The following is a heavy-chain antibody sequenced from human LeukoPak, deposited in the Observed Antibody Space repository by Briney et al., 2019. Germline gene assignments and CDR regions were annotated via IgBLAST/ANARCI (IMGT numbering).Heavy chain of an antibody. D-gene: IGHD3-10*01. CDR2: IYYSRST. J-gene: IGHJ5*02. Sequence: SETLSLTCTVSSGSISSYYWSWIRHPPGKGLEWIGHIYYSRSTNYNPSLKSRVTISVGTSKNQFSLKLSSVTAADTAVYYCARGLGRVPGVFRYNWFEPWGQGTLVTVSS. CDR1: SGSISSYY. V-gene: IGHV4-59*01. CDR3: ARGLGRVPGVFRYNWFEP.